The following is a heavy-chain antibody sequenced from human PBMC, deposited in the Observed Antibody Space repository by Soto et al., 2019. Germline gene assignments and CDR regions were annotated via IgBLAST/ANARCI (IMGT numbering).Heavy chain of an antibody. CDR2: MWYDRSHT. D-gene: IGHD1-1*01. J-gene: IGHJ6*04. V-gene: IGHV3-33*01. CDR1: GFTFSSYA. CDR3: SRDRSWRTGYYSGIDV. Sequence: QAHLVESGGGVVQPGGSLRLSCAASGFTFSSYAMHWVRQAPGKGLEWVALMWYDRSHTYYAESVKGRFNISRDESKNMLFLHMSGLRAEDTAVYYCSRDRSWRTGYYSGIDVWGKGTTVTV.